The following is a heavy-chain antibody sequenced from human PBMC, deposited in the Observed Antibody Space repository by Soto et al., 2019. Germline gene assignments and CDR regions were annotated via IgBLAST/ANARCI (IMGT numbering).Heavy chain of an antibody. CDR1: GGTFSSYT. CDR2: IIPILGIA. V-gene: IGHV1-69*02. Sequence: SVKVSCKASGGTFSSYTISWVRQAPGQGLEWMGRIIPILGIANYAQKFQGRVTITADKSTSTAYMELSSLRSGDTAVYYCAIVSLGYCSGGSCYSDYYYYYTDVWGKGTKVTVSS. D-gene: IGHD2-15*01. J-gene: IGHJ6*03. CDR3: AIVSLGYCSGGSCYSDYYYYYTDV.